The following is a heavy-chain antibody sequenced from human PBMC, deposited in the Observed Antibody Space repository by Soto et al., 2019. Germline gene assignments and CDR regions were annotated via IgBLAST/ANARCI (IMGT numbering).Heavy chain of an antibody. V-gene: IGHV4-34*01. D-gene: IGHD3-10*01. CDR2: INHSGST. CDR1: GGSFSGYY. Sequence: SETLSLTCAVYGGSFSGYYWSWIRQPPGKGLEWIGEINHSGSTNYNPSLKSRVTISVDTSKNQFSLKLSSVTAADTAVYYCARGRGRGGYYGSGSYPRFYYYYGMDVWGHGTTVTVSS. J-gene: IGHJ6*02. CDR3: ARGRGRGGYYGSGSYPRFYYYYGMDV.